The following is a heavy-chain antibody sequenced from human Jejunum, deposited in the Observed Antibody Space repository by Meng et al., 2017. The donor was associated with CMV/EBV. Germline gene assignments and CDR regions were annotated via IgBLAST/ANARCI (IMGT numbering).Heavy chain of an antibody. CDR3: AKGRNGDNEPIDFDY. Sequence: GFPFSHFAMGWVRQAPGKGLEWVFAITGSGGSTYYADSVKGRFTISRDNSKNTLYLQMNSLRAEDTAVYYCAKGRNGDNEPIDFDYWGQGTLVTVSS. CDR2: ITGSGGST. V-gene: IGHV3-23*01. D-gene: IGHD4-17*01. CDR1: GFPFSHFA. J-gene: IGHJ4*02.